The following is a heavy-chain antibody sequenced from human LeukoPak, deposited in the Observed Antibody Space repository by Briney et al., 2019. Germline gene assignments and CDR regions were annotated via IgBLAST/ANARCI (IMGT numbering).Heavy chain of an antibody. D-gene: IGHD2-15*01. J-gene: IGHJ6*03. Sequence: GEFLKISFQGSGYGFTNYWIAWVRQMPGKGPEWMGIVYPGDSDTRYSPSFQGQVTISADKSINTAYLQWSGLKASDTAMYFCARTSGTYNYYMDVWGKGTPVTVSS. CDR1: GYGFTNYW. CDR3: ARTSGTYNYYMDV. V-gene: IGHV5-51*01. CDR2: VYPGDSDT.